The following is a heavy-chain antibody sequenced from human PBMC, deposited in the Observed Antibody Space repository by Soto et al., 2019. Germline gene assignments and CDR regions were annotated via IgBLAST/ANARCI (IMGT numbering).Heavy chain of an antibody. CDR1: GVTVVSFN. J-gene: IGHJ4*02. CDR2: IYSGGST. V-gene: IGHV3-66*01. Sequence: LEESGGTLVQPGASLTLYCVGSGVTVVSFNMNWVRQAPGKGLEWLSVIYSGGSTYYADSVKDRFNISRDSFKNTVFLQITSLRADDTAIYYCARGTKTPPYYFDVWGQGTRVTVYS. CDR3: ARGTKTPPYYFDV.